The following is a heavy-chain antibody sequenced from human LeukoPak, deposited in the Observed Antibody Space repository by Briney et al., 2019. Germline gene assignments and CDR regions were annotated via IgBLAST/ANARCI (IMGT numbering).Heavy chain of an antibody. CDR3: VSHSDTLTSYSFDY. Sequence: GGSLRLSCAASGFTVSSNYMSWVRQAPGNGLEWVSIIYSAGNTYYADSVKGRFTIPRDSSKNTLSLQMNSLRAEDTAVYYCVSHSDTLTSYSFDYWGQGSLVTVSS. CDR1: GFTVSSNY. D-gene: IGHD3-9*01. J-gene: IGHJ4*02. CDR2: IYSAGNT. V-gene: IGHV3-53*01.